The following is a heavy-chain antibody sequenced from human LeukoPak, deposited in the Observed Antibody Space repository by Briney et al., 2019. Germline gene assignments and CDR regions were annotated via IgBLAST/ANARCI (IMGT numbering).Heavy chain of an antibody. CDR2: IYSGGST. Sequence: GGSPRLSCAASGFTVSSNYMSWVRQAPGKGLEWVSVIYSGGSTYYADSVKGRFTISRHNSKNTLYLQMNSLRAEDTAVYYCARVWGYDFWSGYYYTPKGYYGMDVWGQGTTVTVSS. D-gene: IGHD3-3*01. J-gene: IGHJ6*02. V-gene: IGHV3-53*04. CDR1: GFTVSSNY. CDR3: ARVWGYDFWSGYYYTPKGYYGMDV.